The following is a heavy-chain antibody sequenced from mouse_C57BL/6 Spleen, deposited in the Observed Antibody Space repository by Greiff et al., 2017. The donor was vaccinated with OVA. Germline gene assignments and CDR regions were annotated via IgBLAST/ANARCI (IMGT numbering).Heavy chain of an antibody. V-gene: IGHV2-6-1*01. CDR3: ARHLIQGDAMDY. CDR2: IWSDGST. Sequence: VKLMESGPGLVAPSQSLSITCTVSGFSLTSYGVHWVRQPPGKGLEWLVVIWSDGSTTYNSALKSRLSISKDNSKSQVFLKMNSLQTDDTAMYYCARHLIQGDAMDYWGQGTSVTVSS. CDR1: GFSLTSYG. J-gene: IGHJ4*01.